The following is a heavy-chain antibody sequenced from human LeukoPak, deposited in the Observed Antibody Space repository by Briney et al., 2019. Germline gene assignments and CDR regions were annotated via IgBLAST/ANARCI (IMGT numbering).Heavy chain of an antibody. CDR1: GGSISSYY. J-gene: IGHJ3*02. Sequence: PSETLSLTCPVSGGSISSYYWSWIRQPPGKRLDWLGYIYYSGSTNYNPSLKSRVTISVVTSKNQFSLKLSSVTAADTAVYYCARHRLFGGWGAFDIWGQGTMVTVSS. CDR3: ARHRLFGGWGAFDI. D-gene: IGHD6-19*01. V-gene: IGHV4-59*08. CDR2: IYYSGST.